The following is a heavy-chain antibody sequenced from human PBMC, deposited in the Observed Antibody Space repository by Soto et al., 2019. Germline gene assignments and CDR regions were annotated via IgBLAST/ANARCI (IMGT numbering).Heavy chain of an antibody. CDR2: IYYSGST. J-gene: IGHJ4*02. CDR3: ARVRKGLRYFDWLDYYFDY. D-gene: IGHD3-9*01. CDR1: GGSISSYY. Sequence: SETLSLTCTVSGGSISSYYWSWIRQPPGKGLEWIGYIYYSGSTNYDPSLKSRVTISVDTSKNQFSLKLSSVTAADTAVYYCARVRKGLRYFDWLDYYFDYWGQGTLVTVSS. V-gene: IGHV4-59*01.